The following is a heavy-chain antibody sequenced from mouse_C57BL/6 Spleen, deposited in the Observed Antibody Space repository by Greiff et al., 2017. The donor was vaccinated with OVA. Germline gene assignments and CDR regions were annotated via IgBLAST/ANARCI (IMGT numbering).Heavy chain of an antibody. J-gene: IGHJ2*01. D-gene: IGHD2-1*01. V-gene: IGHV5-9-1*02. CDR1: GFTFSSYA. Sequence: EVKLMESGEGLVKPGGSLKLSCAASGFTFSSYAMSWVRQTPEKRLEWVAYISSGGDYIYYADTVKGRFTLSRDNARNTLYLQMSSLKSEDTAMYYCTRDGECNSLDYGGQGTTLTVSS. CDR2: ISSGGDYI. CDR3: TRDGECNSLDY.